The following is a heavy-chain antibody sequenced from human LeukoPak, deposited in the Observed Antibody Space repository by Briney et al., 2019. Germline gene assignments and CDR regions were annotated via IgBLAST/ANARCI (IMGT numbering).Heavy chain of an antibody. Sequence: GGSLRLSCAASGFTFSNYAMHWVRQAPGKGLEWVAVISYDGSNKYYADSVKGRFTISRDNSKNTLYLQMNSLRAEDTAVYYCARDLNYDFWSGYYIYWGQGTLVTVSS. CDR2: ISYDGSNK. CDR1: GFTFSNYA. D-gene: IGHD3-3*01. CDR3: ARDLNYDFWSGYYIY. V-gene: IGHV3-30*04. J-gene: IGHJ4*02.